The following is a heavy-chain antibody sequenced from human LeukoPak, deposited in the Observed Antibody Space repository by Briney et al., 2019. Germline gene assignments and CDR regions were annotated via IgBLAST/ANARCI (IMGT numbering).Heavy chain of an antibody. D-gene: IGHD4/OR15-4a*01. CDR3: VRIPNSANFPNWFDP. J-gene: IGHJ5*02. CDR1: GFTFSTST. V-gene: IGHV3-21*01. Sequence: GGSLRLSCAASGFTFSTSTMNWVRQAPGKGLEWMSSISGSSDKIYYADSVKGRFTISRDNAKDSLYLQVNSLRAEDTAMYYCVRIPNSANFPNWFDPWGQGTLVTVSS. CDR2: ISGSSDKI.